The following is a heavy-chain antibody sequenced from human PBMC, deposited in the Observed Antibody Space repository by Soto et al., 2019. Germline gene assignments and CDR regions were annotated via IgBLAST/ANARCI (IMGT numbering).Heavy chain of an antibody. V-gene: IGHV1-2*04. CDR2: INPNSGGT. D-gene: IGHD6-6*01. CDR3: AREGRSSSPYYYYGMDV. J-gene: IGHJ6*02. Sequence: GASVKVSCKASGYTFTGYYMHWVRQAPGQGLEWMGWINPNSGGTNYAQKFQGWVTMTRDTSISTAYMELSRLRSDDTAVYYCAREGRSSSPYYYYGMDVWGQGTTVTSP. CDR1: GYTFTGYY.